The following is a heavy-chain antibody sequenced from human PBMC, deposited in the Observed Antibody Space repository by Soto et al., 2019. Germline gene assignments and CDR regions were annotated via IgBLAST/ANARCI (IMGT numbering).Heavy chain of an antibody. D-gene: IGHD3-10*02. V-gene: IGHV3-74*01. CDR1: RGAFGDYW. CDR2: INRDANDS. Sequence: EVQLVESGGGLVQPGGSLRLSCEASRGAFGDYWMHWVRQAPGKGRVWVSRINRDANDSIYSDSVKGRFTASRDNAKNMVCRQRTSLRVEDTAVYYCARAVPHNWFDSWGQGTLVTVSS. CDR3: ARAVPHNWFDS. J-gene: IGHJ5*01.